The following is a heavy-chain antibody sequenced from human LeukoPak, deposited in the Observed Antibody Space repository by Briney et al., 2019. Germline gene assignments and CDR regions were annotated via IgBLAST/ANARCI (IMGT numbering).Heavy chain of an antibody. V-gene: IGHV3-21*01. CDR2: ISSSCSYI. D-gene: IGHD3-3*01. CDR3: AREDFWSGYYTPHFDY. Sequence: GGSLRLSCAASTFTFSRYAMAWVRQAPGKGLEWVSSISSSCSYIYYADSVKGRFTISRDNAKNSLYLQMHSLRVEDTAVYYCAREDFWSGYYTPHFDYWGQGTLVTVSS. CDR1: TFTFSRYA. J-gene: IGHJ4*02.